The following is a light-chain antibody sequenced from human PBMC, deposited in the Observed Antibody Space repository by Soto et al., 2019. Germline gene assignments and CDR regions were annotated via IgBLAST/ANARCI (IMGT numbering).Light chain of an antibody. CDR2: GTS. Sequence: EIVLTQSPGTLSLSPGDRATLSCRASRSVNSSYLAWYQQKPGQAPRLLIYGTSTRATGIPDRFSGSGSGTDFTRTISRLEPEDFAVYHCHQYGYSPNTFGQGTNLEIK. V-gene: IGKV3-20*01. CDR1: RSVNSSY. J-gene: IGKJ2*01. CDR3: HQYGYSPNT.